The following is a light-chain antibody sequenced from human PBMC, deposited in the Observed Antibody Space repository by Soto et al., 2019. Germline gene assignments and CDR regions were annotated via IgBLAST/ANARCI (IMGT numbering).Light chain of an antibody. CDR3: QQYNERPPWT. CDR2: IAS. J-gene: IGKJ1*01. CDR1: QSVSSN. V-gene: IGKV3-15*01. Sequence: EIVMTQSPATLSVSPGERATLSCRASQSVSSNLAWYQQKPGQAPRLLMYIASTRATGIPARFSGSGSGTEFTLTTSSLQSDDVGVYYCQQYNERPPWTFGQGTKVDIK.